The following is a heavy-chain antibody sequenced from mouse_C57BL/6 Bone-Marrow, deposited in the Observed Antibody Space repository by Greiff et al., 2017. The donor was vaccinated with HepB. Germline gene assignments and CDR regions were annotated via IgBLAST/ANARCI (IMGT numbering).Heavy chain of an antibody. V-gene: IGHV1-42*01. D-gene: IGHD1-1*01. Sequence: EVRLQQSGPELVKPGASVKISCKASGYSFTGYYMNWVKQSPEKSLEWIGEINPSTGGTTYNQKFKAKATLTVDKSSSTAYMQLKSLTSEDSAVYYCARYPLHYYGSSYPYYFDYWGQGTTLTVSS. J-gene: IGHJ2*01. CDR1: GYSFTGYY. CDR2: INPSTGGT. CDR3: ARYPLHYYGSSYPYYFDY.